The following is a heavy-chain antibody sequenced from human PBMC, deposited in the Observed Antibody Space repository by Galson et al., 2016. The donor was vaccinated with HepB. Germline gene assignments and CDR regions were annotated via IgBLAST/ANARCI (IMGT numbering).Heavy chain of an antibody. CDR1: GFTFSSYW. V-gene: IGHV3-74*01. J-gene: IGHJ4*02. Sequence: SLRLSCAASGFTFSSYWMHWVRQAPGKGLVWVSRIDNDGRSTTYAASVKGRFTISRDNAKNTRYLQMNSLRAEDRAGYYCARESKAAVVIEYWGQGALVTVSS. CDR2: IDNDGRST. D-gene: IGHD3-22*01. CDR3: ARESKAAVVIEY.